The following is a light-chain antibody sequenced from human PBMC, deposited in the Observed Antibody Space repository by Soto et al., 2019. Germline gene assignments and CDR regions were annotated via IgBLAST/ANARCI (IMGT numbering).Light chain of an antibody. V-gene: IGKV2-28*01. CDR3: MQALQTPLT. CDR2: LGS. Sequence: DIVMTQSPLSLPVTPGEPASISCRSSQSILDSNGNSRFDWYLQKPGQSPQLLIYLGSNRASGVPDRFSGSGSGTDFTLKISRVEAEDVGVYYCMQALQTPLTFGQGTRLEIK. J-gene: IGKJ5*01. CDR1: QSILDSNGNSR.